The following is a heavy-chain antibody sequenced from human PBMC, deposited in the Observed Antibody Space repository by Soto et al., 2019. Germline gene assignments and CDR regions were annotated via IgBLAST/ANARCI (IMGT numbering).Heavy chain of an antibody. D-gene: IGHD3-22*01. Sequence: QVQLVESGGGLVTTSGSLRIACAASGFTFSDYYMSWVRQAPGKGLEWVSYISSSGNTIYYADSVKGRFTISRDNAKNSVYLQMNSLRAEATALYFCAKMSSENYYDPVFSWGQGTLVTVSS. V-gene: IGHV3-11*01. CDR2: ISSSGNTI. CDR3: AKMSSENYYDPVFS. J-gene: IGHJ4*02. CDR1: GFTFSDYY.